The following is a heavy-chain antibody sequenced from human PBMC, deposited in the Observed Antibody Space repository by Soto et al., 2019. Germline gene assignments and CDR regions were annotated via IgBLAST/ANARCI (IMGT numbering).Heavy chain of an antibody. J-gene: IGHJ6*02. CDR3: AKVGATMVRGERTTEYYYYYYGMDV. CDR1: GFTFSSYA. V-gene: IGHV3-23*01. CDR2: ISGSGGST. Sequence: GGSLRLSCAASGFTFSSYAMSWVRQAPGKGLEWVSAISGSGGSTYYADSVKGRFTISRDNSKNTLYLQMNSLRAEDTAVYYCAKVGATMVRGERTTEYYYYYYGMDVWGQGTTVTVSS. D-gene: IGHD3-10*01.